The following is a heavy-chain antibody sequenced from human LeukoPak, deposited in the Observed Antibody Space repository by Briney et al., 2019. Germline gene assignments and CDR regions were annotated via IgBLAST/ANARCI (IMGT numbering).Heavy chain of an antibody. CDR2: ISSNGGST. Sequence: PGGSLRLSCAASGFTFSSYAMHWVRQAPGKGLEYVSAISSNGGSTYYANSVKGRFTISRDNSKNALYLQMGSLRAEDMAVYYCARDYHYDSSQTGAFDIWGQGTMVTVSS. V-gene: IGHV3-64*01. CDR1: GFTFSSYA. J-gene: IGHJ3*02. CDR3: ARDYHYDSSQTGAFDI. D-gene: IGHD3-22*01.